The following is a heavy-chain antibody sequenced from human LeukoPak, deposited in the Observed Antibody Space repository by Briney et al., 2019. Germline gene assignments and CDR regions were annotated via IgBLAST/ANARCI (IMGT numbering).Heavy chain of an antibody. J-gene: IGHJ4*02. CDR2: IIPILGIA. Sequence: SVKVSCKASGGTFSSYAISWVRQAPGQGLEWMGRIIPILGIANYAQKFQGRVTITADKSTSTAYMELRSLRSDDTAVYYCARDGGGTMMSWGQGTLVTVSS. CDR1: GGTFSSYA. CDR3: ARDGGGTMMS. D-gene: IGHD3-22*01. V-gene: IGHV1-69*04.